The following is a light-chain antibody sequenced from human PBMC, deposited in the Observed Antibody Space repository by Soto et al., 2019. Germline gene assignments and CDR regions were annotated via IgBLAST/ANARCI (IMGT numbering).Light chain of an antibody. CDR1: QSISRR. J-gene: IGKJ1*01. Sequence: DIQMTQSPSTLSSSVGDRVIITCRASQSISRRLAWYQQKPGKAPKVLIYDDSTLESGVPSRFSGSGSETEFTLTISSLQPDDFATYYCQHYSLVWAFGQGTKVDIK. V-gene: IGKV1-5*01. CDR3: QHYSLVWA. CDR2: DDS.